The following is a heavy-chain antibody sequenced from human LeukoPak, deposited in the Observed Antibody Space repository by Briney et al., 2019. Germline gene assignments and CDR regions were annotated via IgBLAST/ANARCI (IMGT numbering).Heavy chain of an antibody. CDR3: ARLQTSTDNSFDV. CDR1: GYKFNTYW. V-gene: IGHV5-51*01. D-gene: IGHD4-23*01. CDR2: IYPGDSDI. J-gene: IGHJ3*01. Sequence: GESLKISCKGSGYKFNTYWIGWVRQMPGKGLEWMGIIYPGDSDITYSPSFQGQVALSADKSITTAYLEWSSLKASDTAMYYCARLQTSTDNSFDVWGQGTPVTVSS.